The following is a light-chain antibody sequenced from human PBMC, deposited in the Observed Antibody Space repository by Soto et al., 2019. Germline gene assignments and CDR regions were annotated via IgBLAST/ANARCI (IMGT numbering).Light chain of an antibody. CDR1: TGPVTSGRY. J-gene: IGLJ3*02. CDR3: LLSHRGGRV. CDR2: DTS. Sequence: QAVVTQEPSVTVSPGGTVTLTCDSSTGPVTSGRYPYWFQQKPGQAPRTLIYDTSLKYSWTPARFSGSLLRGKAALTLSGARPEDQADYFFLLSHRGGRVFGGGTKVTVL. V-gene: IGLV7-46*01.